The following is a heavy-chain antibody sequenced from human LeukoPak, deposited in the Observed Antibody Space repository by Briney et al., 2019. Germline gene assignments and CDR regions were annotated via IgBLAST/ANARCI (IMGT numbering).Heavy chain of an antibody. V-gene: IGHV3-30-3*01. CDR2: ISYDGSNK. J-gene: IGHJ6*02. CDR1: GFTFSSYA. CDR3: ARSPWYYYGMDV. Sequence: GRSLRLSCAASGFTFSSYAMHWVRQAPGKGLERVAVISYDGSNKYCADSVKGRFTISRDNSKNTLYLQMNSLRAEDTAVYYCARSPWYYYGMDVWGQGTTVTVSS.